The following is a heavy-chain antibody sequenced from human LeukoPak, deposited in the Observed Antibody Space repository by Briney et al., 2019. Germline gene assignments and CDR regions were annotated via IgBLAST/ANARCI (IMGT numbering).Heavy chain of an antibody. CDR2: INHSGST. Sequence: SETVSLTCAVYGGSFSGYYWSWLREPPGKGLEWIGEINHSGSTNYNPSLKSRVTISVDTSKNQFSLTLSSVTAADSAVFYCGRVTYFGWLHFDYWGQGTLVTVSS. J-gene: IGHJ4*02. D-gene: IGHD3-9*01. CDR3: GRVTYFGWLHFDY. V-gene: IGHV4-34*01. CDR1: GGSFSGYY.